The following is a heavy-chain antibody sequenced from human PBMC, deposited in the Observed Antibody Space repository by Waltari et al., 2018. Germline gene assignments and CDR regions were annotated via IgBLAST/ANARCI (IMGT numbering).Heavy chain of an antibody. Sequence: EVQLVESGGGLVKPGGSLRLSCAASGFTFSSYSMNWVRQAPGKGLEWVSSISSSSSYIYYADSVKGRFTISRDNAKNSLYLQMNSLRAEDTAVYYCARDRSGYDWEGNYFDYWGQGTLVTVSS. D-gene: IGHD5-12*01. CDR1: GFTFSSYS. V-gene: IGHV3-21*01. CDR3: ARDRSGYDWEGNYFDY. CDR2: ISSSSSYI. J-gene: IGHJ4*02.